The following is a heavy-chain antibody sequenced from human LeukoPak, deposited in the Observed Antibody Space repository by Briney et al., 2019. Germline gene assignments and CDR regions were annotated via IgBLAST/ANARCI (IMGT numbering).Heavy chain of an antibody. D-gene: IGHD6-19*01. CDR1: GYTFTSYD. CDR3: AGGLLSSGWYSDY. CDR2: MNPNSGNT. V-gene: IGHV1-8*01. J-gene: IGHJ4*02. Sequence: GASVKVSCKASGYTFTSYDINWVRQATGQGLEGMGWMNPNSGNTGYAQKFQGRVTMTRNNSISTAYMELSSLRSEDTAVYYCAGGLLSSGWYSDYWGQGTLVTVSS.